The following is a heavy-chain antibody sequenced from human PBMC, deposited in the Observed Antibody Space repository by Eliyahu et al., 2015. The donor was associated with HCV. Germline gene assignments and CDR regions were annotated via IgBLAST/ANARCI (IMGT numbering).Heavy chain of an antibody. V-gene: IGHV4-39*01. CDR2: IYYSGST. CDR1: GGSISSSSYY. CDR3: AMPLSYDFWSGYFY. D-gene: IGHD3-3*01. Sequence: QLQLQESGPGLVKPSETLSLTCTVSGGSISSSSYYWGWIRQPPGKGLEWIGSIYYSGSTYYNPSLKSRVTISVDTSKNQFSLKLSSVTAADTAVYYCAMPLSYDFWSGYFYWGQGTLVTVSS. J-gene: IGHJ4*02.